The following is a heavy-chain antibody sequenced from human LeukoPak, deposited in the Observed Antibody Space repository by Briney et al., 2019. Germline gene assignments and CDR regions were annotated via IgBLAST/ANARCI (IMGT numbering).Heavy chain of an antibody. CDR1: GFTLSRFE. J-gene: IGHJ4*02. D-gene: IGHD5-12*01. Sequence: GGSLRLSCAASGFTLSRFEMNWFRQAPGKGLEWVSFLNSPGHTFYYADSVRGRFTISRDNAKNSLYLQMNSLGADDTAVYYCARGGYDYPADYWGQGTLVTVSS. CDR3: ARGGYDYPADY. CDR2: LNSPGHTF. V-gene: IGHV3-48*03.